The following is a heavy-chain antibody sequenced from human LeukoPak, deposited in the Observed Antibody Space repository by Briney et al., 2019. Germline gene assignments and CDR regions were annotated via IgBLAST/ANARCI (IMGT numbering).Heavy chain of an antibody. CDR2: ITSGSSHI. V-gene: IGHV3-21*01. CDR3: ARDPYSGSYGADYYYYMDV. CDR1: GFTFSSYN. Sequence: PGGSLRLSCAASGFTFSSYNMNWVRQTPGQGLEWVSSITSGSSHIYYADSVKGRFTISRDNAKSSLYLQMNSLRAEDTAVYYCARDPYSGSYGADYYYYMDVWGKGTTVTISS. J-gene: IGHJ6*03. D-gene: IGHD1-26*01.